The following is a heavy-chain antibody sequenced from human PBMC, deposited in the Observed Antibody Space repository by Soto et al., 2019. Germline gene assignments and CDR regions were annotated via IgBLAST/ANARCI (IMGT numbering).Heavy chain of an antibody. CDR1: GFTVSSNY. Sequence: EVQLVESGGGLIQPGGSLRLSCAASGFTVSSNYMSWVRQAPGKGLEWVSVIYSGGSTYYADSVKGRFTISRDNSKNTLYLQMNSLRAEDTAVYYCARDPIGSVVAATGGYWGQGTLVTVSS. CDR3: ARDPIGSVVAATGGY. CDR2: IYSGGST. D-gene: IGHD2-15*01. V-gene: IGHV3-53*01. J-gene: IGHJ4*02.